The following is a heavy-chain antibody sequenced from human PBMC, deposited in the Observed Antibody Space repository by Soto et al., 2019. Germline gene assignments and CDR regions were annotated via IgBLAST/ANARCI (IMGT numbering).Heavy chain of an antibody. V-gene: IGHV3-33*01. CDR3: ARDQQGATWD. J-gene: IGHJ4*02. CDR1: GFSFSTYG. Sequence: QVQLVESGGGVVQPGGSLRLSCAASGFSFSTYGMHWVRQAPGKGLEWVAVIWNDGSNKYYIDSVKGRFTVSRDNSKNTLYLQMNSLRAEDTAMYFCARDQQGATWDWGQGTLVIVSS. CDR2: IWNDGSNK. D-gene: IGHD1-26*01.